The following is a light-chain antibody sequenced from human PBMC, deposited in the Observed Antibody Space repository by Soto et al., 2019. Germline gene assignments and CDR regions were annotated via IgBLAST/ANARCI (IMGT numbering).Light chain of an antibody. CDR3: SSYTRLNTYV. J-gene: IGLJ1*01. CDR2: DVT. Sequence: QSALTQPASVSGSPGQSITISCTGTSSDVGGYNYVSWYQQHPGKAPKLMIYDVTNRPSGVSNRFSGSKSGNTASLTISGLQAEDEGDYYCSSYTRLNTYVFGTGTKVTVL. CDR1: SSDVGGYNY. V-gene: IGLV2-14*03.